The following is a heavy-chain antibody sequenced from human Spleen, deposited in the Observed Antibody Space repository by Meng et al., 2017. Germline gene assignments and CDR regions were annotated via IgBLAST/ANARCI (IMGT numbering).Heavy chain of an antibody. J-gene: IGHJ1*01. Sequence: ASVKVSCKGSGYTFTDYHMHWVRQAPGQGLEWMGRVNPNSGVTNYAQKFQGRVTMTWDMSITTASLELSWLTSDDTAVYYCAKFAGWYGEYFQHWGQGTLVTVSS. V-gene: IGHV1-2*06. CDR2: VNPNSGVT. CDR1: GYTFTDYH. D-gene: IGHD6-19*01. CDR3: AKFAGWYGEYFQH.